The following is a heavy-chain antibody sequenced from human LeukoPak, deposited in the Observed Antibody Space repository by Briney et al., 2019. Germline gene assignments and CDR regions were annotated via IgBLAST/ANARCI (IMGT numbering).Heavy chain of an antibody. Sequence: SETLSLTCAVYGESFSGYYWSWIRQPPGKGLEWIGEINHSGSTNYNPSLKSRVTISVDTSENQFSLKLSSVTAADTAVYYCARVGPIAARRDHYYFDYWGQGTLVTVSS. CDR1: GESFSGYY. CDR3: ARVGPIAARRDHYYFDY. D-gene: IGHD6-6*01. J-gene: IGHJ4*02. CDR2: INHSGST. V-gene: IGHV4-34*01.